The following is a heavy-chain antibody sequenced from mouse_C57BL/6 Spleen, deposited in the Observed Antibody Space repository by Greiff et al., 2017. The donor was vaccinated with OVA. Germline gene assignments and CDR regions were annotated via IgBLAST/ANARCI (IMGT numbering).Heavy chain of an antibody. CDR3: ARGGSSPYAMDY. D-gene: IGHD1-1*01. CDR2: ISYDGSN. J-gene: IGHJ4*01. V-gene: IGHV3-6*01. Sequence: VQLKESGPGLVKPSQSLSLTCSVTGYSITSGYYWNWIRQFPGNKLEWMGYISYDGSNNYNPSLKNRISITRDTSKNQFFLKLNSVTTEDTATYYCARGGSSPYAMDYWGQGTSVTVSS. CDR1: GYSITSGYY.